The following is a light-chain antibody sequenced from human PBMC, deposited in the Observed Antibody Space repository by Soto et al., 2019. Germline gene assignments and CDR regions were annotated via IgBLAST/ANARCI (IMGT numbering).Light chain of an antibody. J-gene: IGKJ3*01. CDR1: QNVGIK. Sequence: EIVMTQSPASLSVSPGERVTLSCRASQNVGIKLAWYQHKPGQVPRFLIYGASTRATGIPARFSGSGSGTDFTLTISSLQSEDFAVYYCQQRSNWPGTFGPGTKVDIK. CDR3: QQRSNWPGT. V-gene: IGKV3-15*01. CDR2: GAS.